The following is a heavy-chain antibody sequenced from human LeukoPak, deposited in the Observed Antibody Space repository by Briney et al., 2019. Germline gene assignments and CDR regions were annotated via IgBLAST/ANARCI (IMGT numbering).Heavy chain of an antibody. Sequence: ASAKVSCKASGYTFTGYYMHWVRQAPGQGLEWMGRINPNSGGTNYAQKFQGRVTMTRDTSISTAYMELSRLRSDDTAVYYCARDYSSGWYVGVYWGQGTLVTVSS. CDR2: INPNSGGT. V-gene: IGHV1-2*06. J-gene: IGHJ4*02. D-gene: IGHD6-19*01. CDR1: GYTFTGYY. CDR3: ARDYSSGWYVGVY.